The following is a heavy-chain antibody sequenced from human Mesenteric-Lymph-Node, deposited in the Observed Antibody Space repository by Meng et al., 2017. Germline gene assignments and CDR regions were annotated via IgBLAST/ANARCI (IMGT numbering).Heavy chain of an antibody. D-gene: IGHD4-17*01. J-gene: IGHJ4*02. V-gene: IGHV3-23*01. CDR1: GFTFSSKG. CDR3: AKALTTVTTAVDY. CDR2: ISGSGPVT. Sequence: EVQLLESGGGLVHPVGLWRLSCAASGFTFSSKGMNWVRQAPGKGLEWVSSISGSGPVTYYADSVKGRFTISRDNSKNTLYLQMNSLKAEDTAVYYCAKALTTVTTAVDYWGQGTLVTVSS.